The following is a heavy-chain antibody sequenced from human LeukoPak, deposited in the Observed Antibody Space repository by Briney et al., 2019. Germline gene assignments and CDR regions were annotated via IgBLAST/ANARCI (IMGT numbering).Heavy chain of an antibody. CDR1: GYTFADYY. CDR2: INTNRGGT. CDR3: AGDLSGTYDAFDI. D-gene: IGHD6-19*01. Sequence: ASVKVSCKSSGYTFADYYVHWVRQAPGQGLEWMGWINTNRGGTNYAQKFQGRVTMTRDTSISTAYMEMSRLTSDDTAVYFCAGDLSGTYDAFDIWGQGTAVTVS. V-gene: IGHV1-2*02. J-gene: IGHJ3*02.